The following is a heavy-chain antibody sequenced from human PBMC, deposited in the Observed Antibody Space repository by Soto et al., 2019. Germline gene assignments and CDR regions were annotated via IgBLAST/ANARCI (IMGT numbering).Heavy chain of an antibody. CDR1: GFTFSSYS. CDR3: ARGAGAFDI. D-gene: IGHD3-16*01. CDR2: ISTGDTYI. Sequence: EVQLVESGGGLVKPGGSLRLSCAASGFTFSSYSMNWVRQAPGKGLEWVSSISTGDTYIYYADSVKGRFTISRDNAKNSLYLQMNSLSAEDTAVYYCARGAGAFDIWGQGTMVTVSS. J-gene: IGHJ3*02. V-gene: IGHV3-21*01.